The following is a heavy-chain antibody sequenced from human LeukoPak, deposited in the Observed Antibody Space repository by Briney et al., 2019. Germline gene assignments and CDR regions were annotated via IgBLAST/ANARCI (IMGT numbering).Heavy chain of an antibody. CDR1: GGSISSRNYC. Sequence: SETLSLTCTVSGGSISSRNYCWGWFRQSPGKGLEWIAYICHSGSTYYNPSLKSRVTISVDTSKNHFSLMQTSVSAADTAVYHCARHPPHEDGDKRGFDFWGQGTLVTVST. D-gene: IGHD5-24*01. CDR2: ICHSGST. CDR3: ARHPPHEDGDKRGFDF. V-gene: IGHV4-39*01. J-gene: IGHJ4*02.